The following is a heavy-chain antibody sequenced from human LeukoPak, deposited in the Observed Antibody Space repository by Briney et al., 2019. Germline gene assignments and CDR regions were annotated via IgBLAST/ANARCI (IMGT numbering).Heavy chain of an antibody. D-gene: IGHD3/OR15-3a*01. CDR1: GGALSDYT. J-gene: IGHJ6*03. CDR2: ILPMLGTA. V-gene: IGHV1-69*16. Sequence: SVKVSCKASGGALSDYTISWVRQAPGQGLEWMGAILPMLGTAKYAQSLQGRVTITTDDSSSTVYMELSSLRFEDTASYFCARDGLLTRTGMDVWGRGTTVTVSS. CDR3: ARDGLLTRTGMDV.